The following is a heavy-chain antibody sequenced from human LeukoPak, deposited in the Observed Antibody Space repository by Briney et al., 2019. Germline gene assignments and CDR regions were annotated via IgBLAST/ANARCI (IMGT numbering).Heavy chain of an antibody. J-gene: IGHJ4*02. CDR2: INPNSGGT. V-gene: IGHV1-2*02. D-gene: IGHD1-26*01. CDR3: ARGGGTIQKWEPFDY. Sequence: GAAVKVSCKASGYTFTSYYMHWVRQAPGQGLEWMGWINPNSGGTNYAQKFQGRVTMTRDTSISTAYMELSRLRSDDTAVYYCARGGGTIQKWEPFDYWGQGTLVTVSS. CDR1: GYTFTSYY.